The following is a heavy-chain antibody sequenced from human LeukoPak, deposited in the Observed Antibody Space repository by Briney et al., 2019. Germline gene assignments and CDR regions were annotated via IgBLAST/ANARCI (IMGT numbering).Heavy chain of an antibody. Sequence: VKVSCKASGGTFSSYAISWVRQAPGQGLEWMGRIIPILGIANYAQKFQGRVTITADKSTSTAYMELSSLRSEDTAVYYYARAHGDYAEVDYWGQGTLVTVSS. J-gene: IGHJ4*02. CDR1: GGTFSSYA. CDR3: ARAHGDYAEVDY. V-gene: IGHV1-69*04. D-gene: IGHD4-17*01. CDR2: IIPILGIA.